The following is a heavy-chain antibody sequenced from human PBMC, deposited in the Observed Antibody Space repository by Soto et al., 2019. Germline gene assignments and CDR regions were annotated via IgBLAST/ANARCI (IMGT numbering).Heavy chain of an antibody. D-gene: IGHD6-19*01. CDR3: VKGGWLDPN. CDR2: ISVSGDNT. CDR1: GFTFSNFV. V-gene: IGHV3-23*01. Sequence: PGGSLRLSCAASGFTFSNFVMSWVRQAPGKGLEWVSAISVSGDNTYYADSVKGRFTTSRDSSRNTLSLQMNSLRVEDTAIYYRVKGGWLDPNWGQGTLVTVSS. J-gene: IGHJ4*02.